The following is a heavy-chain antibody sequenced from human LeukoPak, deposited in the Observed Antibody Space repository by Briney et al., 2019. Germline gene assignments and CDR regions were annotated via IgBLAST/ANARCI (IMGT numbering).Heavy chain of an antibody. D-gene: IGHD1-1*01. CDR2: IIPIFGIA. CDR1: GGTFSRYA. V-gene: IGHV1-69*04. J-gene: IGHJ3*02. CDR3: ARPSPWYNRPQEADAFDI. Sequence: ASVKVSCKASGGTFSRYAISWVRQAPGQGLEWMGRIIPIFGIANYAQKFQGRVTITADKSTSTAYMELSSLRSEDTAVYYCARPSPWYNRPQEADAFDIWGQGTMVTVSS.